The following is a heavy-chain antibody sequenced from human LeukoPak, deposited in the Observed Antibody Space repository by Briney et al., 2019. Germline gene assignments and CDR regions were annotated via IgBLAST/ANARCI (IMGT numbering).Heavy chain of an antibody. CDR1: TGSISNSSYY. CDR3: AREVNYGDYGDNAFDI. D-gene: IGHD4-17*01. Sequence: PSETLSLTCTVSTGSISNSSYYSGWFRQPPGKGLEWIGSIYYSGDTYSTPSLKSRVAISLDTSNNQFSLSLSSVTAADTAVYYCAREVNYGDYGDNAFDIWGQGTMVTVSS. CDR2: IYYSGDT. V-gene: IGHV4-39*07. J-gene: IGHJ3*02.